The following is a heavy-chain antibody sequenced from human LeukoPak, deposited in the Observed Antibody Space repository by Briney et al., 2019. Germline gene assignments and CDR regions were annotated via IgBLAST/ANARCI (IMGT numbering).Heavy chain of an antibody. CDR3: ARAYCSGGSCYPYYYYMDV. J-gene: IGHJ6*03. CDR1: GFTFSSYG. CDR2: IRYDGSNK. V-gene: IGHV3-30*02. Sequence: PGGSLRLSCAASGFTFSSYGMHWVRPAPGKGLEWVAFIRYDGSNKYYADSVKGRFTISRDNSKNTLYLQMNSLRAEDTAVYYCARAYCSGGSCYPYYYYMDVWGKGTTVTISS. D-gene: IGHD2-15*01.